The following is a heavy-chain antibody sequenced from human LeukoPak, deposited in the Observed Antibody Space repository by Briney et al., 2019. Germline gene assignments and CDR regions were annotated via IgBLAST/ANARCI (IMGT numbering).Heavy chain of an antibody. J-gene: IGHJ4*02. Sequence: PSETLSLTCTVSGGPISTYYWSWIRQSPGKGLEWTGYIYYSGSSSYNPSLESRVTMSVDTSKNQFSLKLRSVTAADTAVYYCARVLVSWGVRGAPYYFDYWGQGTLVTVSS. D-gene: IGHD3-10*01. CDR3: ARVLVSWGVRGAPYYFDY. CDR1: GGPISTYY. CDR2: IYYSGSS. V-gene: IGHV4-59*01.